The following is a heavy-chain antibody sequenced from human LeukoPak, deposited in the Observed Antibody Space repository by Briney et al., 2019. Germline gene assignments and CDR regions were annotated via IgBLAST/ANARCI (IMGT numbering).Heavy chain of an antibody. CDR3: ARFQFYGSGSSFDY. CDR1: GGSFSGYY. CDR2: INHSGST. J-gene: IGHJ4*02. V-gene: IGHV4-34*01. D-gene: IGHD3-10*01. Sequence: PSETLSLTCAVYGGSFSGYYWSWIRQPPGKGLEWIGEINHSGSTNYNPSLKSRVTISVDTSKNQFSLKLSSVTAADTAVYHCARFQFYGSGSSFDYWGQGTLVTVSS.